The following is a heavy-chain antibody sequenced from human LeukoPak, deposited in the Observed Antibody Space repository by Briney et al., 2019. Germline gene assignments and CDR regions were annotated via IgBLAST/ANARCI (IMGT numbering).Heavy chain of an antibody. CDR3: ASSSSSRGGFDY. CDR2: IIPILGIA. J-gene: IGHJ4*02. CDR1: GGTFSSYA. V-gene: IGHV1-69*04. Sequence: SVKVSCKASGGTFSSYAISWVRQAPGQGLEWMGRIIPILGIANYAQKFQGRVTITADKSTSTAYMELSSLRSEDTAAYYCASSSSSRGGFDYWGQGTLVTVSS. D-gene: IGHD6-6*01.